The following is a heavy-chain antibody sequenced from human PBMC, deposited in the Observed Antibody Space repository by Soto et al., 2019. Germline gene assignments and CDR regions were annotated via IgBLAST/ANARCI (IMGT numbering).Heavy chain of an antibody. CDR1: GFTFSSYG. CDR2: ISYDGSNK. D-gene: IGHD3-22*01. Sequence: QVQLVESGGGVVQPGRSLRLSCAASGFTFSSYGMHWVRQAPGKGLEWVAVISYDGSNKYYADSVKGRFTISRDNSKNTLYLQMNSLRAGDTAVYYCAKDPDSSGSELDYWGQGTLVTVSS. CDR3: AKDPDSSGSELDY. V-gene: IGHV3-30*18. J-gene: IGHJ4*02.